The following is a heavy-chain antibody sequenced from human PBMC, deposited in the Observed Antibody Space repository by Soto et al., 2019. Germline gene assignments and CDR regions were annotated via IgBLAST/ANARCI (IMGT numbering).Heavy chain of an antibody. Sequence: QLQLQESGPGLVKPSETLSLTCTVSGGSISSSSYYWGWIRQPPGKGLEWIGSIYDSGSTYYNPSLKSRVTISVDTSKNQFSLKLSSVTAADTAVYYCARHETGSVDYWGQGTLVTVSS. CDR3: ARHETGSVDY. J-gene: IGHJ4*02. CDR2: IYDSGST. V-gene: IGHV4-39*01. CDR1: GGSISSSSYY. D-gene: IGHD3-10*01.